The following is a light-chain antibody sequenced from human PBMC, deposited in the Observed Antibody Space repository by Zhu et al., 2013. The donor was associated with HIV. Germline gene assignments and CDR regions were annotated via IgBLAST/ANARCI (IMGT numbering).Light chain of an antibody. CDR3: GTWDDSLTAGV. Sequence: QSVLTQPPSVSAAPGQKVTISCSGSSSNIGSNIGNNHVSWYQQLPGTAPKLLIYDNNKRPSGVPDRFSGSKSGTSATLDITGLQAGDEADYYCGTWDDSLTAGVFGGGTKVTV. J-gene: IGLJ1*01. CDR2: DNN. V-gene: IGLV1-51*01. CDR1: SSNIGSNIGNNH.